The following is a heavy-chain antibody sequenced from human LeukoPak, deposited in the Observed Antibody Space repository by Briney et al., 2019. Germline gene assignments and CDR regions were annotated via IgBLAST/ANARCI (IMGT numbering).Heavy chain of an antibody. V-gene: IGHV3-23*01. D-gene: IGHD6-13*01. Sequence: GGSLRLSCEASGVTFSSYVMSWVRQAPGKGLEWVSNVGGSVGSMFYAASVKGRFAISRDNSKNTLFLQMNNLRVDDTAVYYCAKRGNSWDLFDYWGQGTLVTVSS. CDR1: GVTFSSYV. CDR3: AKRGNSWDLFDY. CDR2: VGGSVGSM. J-gene: IGHJ4*02.